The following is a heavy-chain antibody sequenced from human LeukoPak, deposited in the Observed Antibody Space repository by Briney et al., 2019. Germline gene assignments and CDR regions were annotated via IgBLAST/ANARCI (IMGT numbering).Heavy chain of an antibody. CDR1: GGSISSYY. CDR3: AGPFTTKFDY. Sequence: SETLSFTCTVSGGSISSYYWSWIRQPPGKGLEWIGYIYYSGSTNYNPSLKSRVTISVDTSKNQFSLKLSSVTAADTAVYYCAGPFTTKFDYWGQGTLVTVSS. D-gene: IGHD1-14*01. J-gene: IGHJ4*02. V-gene: IGHV4-59*08. CDR2: IYYSGST.